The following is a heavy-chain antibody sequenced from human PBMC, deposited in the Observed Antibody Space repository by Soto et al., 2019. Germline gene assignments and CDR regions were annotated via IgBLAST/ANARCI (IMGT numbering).Heavy chain of an antibody. CDR1: GFTFSSYA. J-gene: IGHJ5*02. CDR3: AKEGLGVVVAATRDWFDP. CDR2: ISGSGGSP. V-gene: IGHV3-23*01. Sequence: GGSLRLSCAASGFTFSSYAMSWVRQAPGKGLEWVSAISGSGGSPYYADSVKGRFTFSRDISKNTLYLQMNSLRAEDTAFFYCAKEGLGVVVAATRDWFDPWGQGTLVTVSS. D-gene: IGHD2-15*01.